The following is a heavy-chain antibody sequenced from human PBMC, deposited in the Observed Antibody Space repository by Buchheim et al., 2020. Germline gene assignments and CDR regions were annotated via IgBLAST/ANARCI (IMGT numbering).Heavy chain of an antibody. D-gene: IGHD6-19*01. V-gene: IGHV3-21*01. CDR3: ARDFSGWSRGY. J-gene: IGHJ4*02. CDR1: GFSFSPFG. CDR2: VGSGHHT. Sequence: DVQLVESGGGLVMPGGSLTLSCVTSGFSFSPFGMTWVRQAPGKGLEWVATVGSGHHTFYADLVEGRFTVSRDNARSSVYLQLNSLRAEDTAVYFCARDFSGWSRGYWGQGTL.